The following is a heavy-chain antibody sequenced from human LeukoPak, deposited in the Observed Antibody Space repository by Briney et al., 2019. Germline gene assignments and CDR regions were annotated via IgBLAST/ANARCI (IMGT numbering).Heavy chain of an antibody. J-gene: IGHJ4*02. CDR3: ARGRSSTFDY. D-gene: IGHD2-2*01. V-gene: IGHV1-69*05. CDR2: IIPIFGTA. Sequence: ASVEVSCKASGGTFSSYAISWVRQAPGQGLEWMGGIIPIFGTANYAQKFQGRVTITTDESTSTAYMELSSLRSEDTAVYYCARGRSSTFDYWGQGTLVTVSS. CDR1: GGTFSSYA.